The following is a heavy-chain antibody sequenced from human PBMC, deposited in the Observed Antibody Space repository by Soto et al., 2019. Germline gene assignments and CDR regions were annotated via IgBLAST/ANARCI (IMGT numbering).Heavy chain of an antibody. V-gene: IGHV1-58*01. CDR2: IVVGSGNT. Sequence: SVKVSCKASGFTFTSSAVQWVRQARGQRLEWIGWIVVGSGNTNYAQKFQERVTNTRDMSTSTAYMELSSLRSEDTAVYYCAADYYYYDSSGMGKKYFQHWGQGTLVT. J-gene: IGHJ1*01. D-gene: IGHD3-22*01. CDR3: AADYYYYDSSGMGKKYFQH. CDR1: GFTFTSSA.